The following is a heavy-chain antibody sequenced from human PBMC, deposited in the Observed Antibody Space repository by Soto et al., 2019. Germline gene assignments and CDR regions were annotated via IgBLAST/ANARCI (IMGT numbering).Heavy chain of an antibody. J-gene: IGHJ3*02. CDR1: GYTFSAYT. CDR3: ARDTETLGPRANDALDI. D-gene: IGHD3-3*02. Sequence: SLKVPCKATGYTFSAYTMNWVRQAPGQSLEWMGWINAGSGNTKYSQNFQGRVSITRDTSASTVYMELTGLTSEDTAVYYCARDTETLGPRANDALDIWGQGTMVTVSS. V-gene: IGHV1-3*01. CDR2: INAGSGNT.